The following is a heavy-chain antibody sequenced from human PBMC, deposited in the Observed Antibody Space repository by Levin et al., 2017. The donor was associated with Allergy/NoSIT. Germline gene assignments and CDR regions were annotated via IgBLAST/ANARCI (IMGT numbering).Heavy chain of an antibody. CDR3: AREGRMRGGFDY. Sequence: GESLKISCAASGFTFSDYWVSWVRQAPGKGLEWVANIKQDGIEKHYVDSVKGRFTIFRDNTKNSLYLQMNSLRAEDTAVYYCAREGRMRGGFDYWGQGTLVTVSS. CDR2: IKQDGIEK. V-gene: IGHV3-7*04. J-gene: IGHJ4*02. CDR1: GFTFSDYW. D-gene: IGHD2-8*01.